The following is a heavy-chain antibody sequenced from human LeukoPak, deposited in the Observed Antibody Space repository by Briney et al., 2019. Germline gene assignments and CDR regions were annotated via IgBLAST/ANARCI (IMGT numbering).Heavy chain of an antibody. CDR1: GFTFNTYS. D-gene: IGHD3/OR15-3a*01. CDR3: ARDHDFSSDY. J-gene: IGHJ4*02. Sequence: PGGSLRLSCAASGFTFNTYSMNWVRQAPGKGLEWISYISGGTIYYADSVKGRFTISRDNVGNSLFLQMNSLRDEDTAVYYCARDHDFSSDYWGQGTLVTVSS. V-gene: IGHV3-48*02. CDR2: ISGGTI.